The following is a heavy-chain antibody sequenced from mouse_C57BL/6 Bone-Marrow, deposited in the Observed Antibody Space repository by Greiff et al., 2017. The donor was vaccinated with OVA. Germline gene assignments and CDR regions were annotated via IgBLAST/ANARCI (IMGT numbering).Heavy chain of an antibody. V-gene: IGHV1-64*01. D-gene: IGHD2-5*01. Sequence: QVQLQQSGAELVKPGASVKLSCKTSGYTFTSYWMHWVKQRPGQGLEWIGRIHPNSGSTNYNEKFKSKATLTVDKSSSTAYMQLSSLTSENSAVYYCAREGFYDSNDVVWYLYVWGRGTTVTVTS. CDR3: AREGFYDSNDVVWYLYV. CDR2: IHPNSGST. CDR1: GYTFTSYW. J-gene: IGHJ1*03.